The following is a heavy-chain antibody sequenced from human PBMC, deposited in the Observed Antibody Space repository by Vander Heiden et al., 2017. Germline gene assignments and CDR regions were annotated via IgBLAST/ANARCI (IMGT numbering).Heavy chain of an antibody. J-gene: IGHJ3*02. D-gene: IGHD3-22*01. CDR3: ARQPRITMIVVVITLDAFDI. V-gene: IGHV4-39*01. CDR1: GGSISSSSYY. Sequence: QLQLQESGPGLVKPSETLSLTCTVSGGSISSSSYYWGWIRQPPGKGLEWIGSIYYSGSTYYNPSLKSRVTISVDTSKNQFSLKLSSVTAADTAVYYCARQPRITMIVVVITLDAFDIWGQGTMVTVSS. CDR2: IYYSGST.